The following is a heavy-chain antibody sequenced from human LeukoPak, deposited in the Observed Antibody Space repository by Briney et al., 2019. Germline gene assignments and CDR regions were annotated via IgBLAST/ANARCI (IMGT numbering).Heavy chain of an antibody. J-gene: IGHJ4*02. CDR1: GYTFTSYY. D-gene: IGHD4-11*01. CDR3: ARGWTTELSAMGY. V-gene: IGHV1-46*01. Sequence: GASVKVSRKASGYTFTSYYMHWVRQAPGQGLEWMGTINPSGGSTYYAQKFQGRVTMTRDTSTSIVYMELTSLRSEDTAVYYCARGWTTELSAMGYWGQGTLVTVSS. CDR2: INPSGGST.